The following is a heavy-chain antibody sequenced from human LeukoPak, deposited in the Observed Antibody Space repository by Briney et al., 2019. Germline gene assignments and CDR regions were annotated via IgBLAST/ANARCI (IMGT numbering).Heavy chain of an antibody. Sequence: PGGSLRLSCAASGFTFSSCSMNWVRQAPGKGLEWVSVISGSGDSTYYADSVKGRFTVSRDNSKSSLYLQMDSLRAEDTALYYCAQDLRFSLTYWGQGTLVTVSS. CDR2: ISGSGDST. D-gene: IGHD3-10*01. V-gene: IGHV3-23*01. CDR3: AQDLRFSLTY. CDR1: GFTFSSCS. J-gene: IGHJ4*02.